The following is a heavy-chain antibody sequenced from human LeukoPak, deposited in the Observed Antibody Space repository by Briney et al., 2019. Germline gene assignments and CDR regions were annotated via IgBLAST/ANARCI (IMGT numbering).Heavy chain of an antibody. CDR3: SREAQIITMVRGYFDY. V-gene: IGHV3-11*04. CDR2: ISSSGSTI. D-gene: IGHD3-10*01. J-gene: IGHJ4*02. Sequence: GGSLKLSCAASGFTFSDYYMSWIRQAPGKGLEWVSYISSSGSTIYYADSVKGRFTISRDNAKNSLYLQMNSLRAEDTAVYYCSREAQIITMVRGYFDYWGQGTLVTVSS. CDR1: GFTFSDYY.